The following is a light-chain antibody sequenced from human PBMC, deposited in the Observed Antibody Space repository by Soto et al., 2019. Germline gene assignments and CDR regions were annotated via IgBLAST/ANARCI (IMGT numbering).Light chain of an antibody. V-gene: IGKV1-39*01. CDR3: QQSYSTPYT. J-gene: IGKJ2*01. Sequence: DIHLTQSPSSVSASVGDRVTITCRASQSISSYLNWYQQKPGKAPKLLIYAASSLQSGVPSRFSGSGSGTDFTLTISSLQPEDFATYYCQQSYSTPYTFGQGTKLEIK. CDR1: QSISSY. CDR2: AAS.